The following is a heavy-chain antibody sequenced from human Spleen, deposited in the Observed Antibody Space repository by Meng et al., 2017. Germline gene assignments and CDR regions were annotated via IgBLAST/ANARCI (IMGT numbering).Heavy chain of an antibody. CDR3: AGGPN. Sequence: QVQLQQWGAGLLKPSETLSLTCAVYGGSFSDYYWSWVRQPPGKGLEWIGEIIDRGSTNYNPSLKSRIAISVDTSKNQFSLKLSSVTAADTAVYYCAGGPNWGQGTLVTVSS. CDR2: IIDRGST. CDR1: GGSFSDYY. V-gene: IGHV4-34*01. J-gene: IGHJ4*02.